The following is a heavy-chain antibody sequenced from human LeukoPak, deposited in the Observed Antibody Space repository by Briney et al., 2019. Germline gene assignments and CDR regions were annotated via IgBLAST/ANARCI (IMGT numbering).Heavy chain of an antibody. V-gene: IGHV3-30*02. CDR1: GFTFSGYG. J-gene: IGHJ6*03. D-gene: IGHD2-15*01. CDR3: AKVMPPGRIRFYSYYMDV. Sequence: GGSLRLSCSASGFTFSGYGMHWVRQAPGKGLEWVAFIRYDGSNEYYADSVKGRFTISRDKSKNTLSLQMNGLRVEDTAVYYCAKVMPPGRIRFYSYYMDVWGKGTTVTVS. CDR2: IRYDGSNE.